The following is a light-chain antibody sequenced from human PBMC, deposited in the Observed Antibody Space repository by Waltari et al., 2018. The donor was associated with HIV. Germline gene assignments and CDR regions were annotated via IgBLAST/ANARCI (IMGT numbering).Light chain of an antibody. Sequence: QSALTPPPSASRSLAPSVTIPCSGPSDDLGGYTSAFWYQQYPAKAPKLLIYEVNKRPSGVPDRFSGSKSLNTASLTVSGLQAEDEAHYFCSSFAGSNTVVFGGGTKLTVL. CDR3: SSFAGSNTVV. J-gene: IGLJ2*01. V-gene: IGLV2-8*01. CDR2: EVN. CDR1: SDDLGGYTS.